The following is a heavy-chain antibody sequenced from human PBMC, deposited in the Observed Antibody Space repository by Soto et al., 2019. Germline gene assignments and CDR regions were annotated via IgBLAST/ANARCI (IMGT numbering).Heavy chain of an antibody. CDR1: GGMFYSSA. CDR3: SFAHNWTYQLTSY. V-gene: IGHV1-69*01. CDR2: IVPMNGSP. J-gene: IGHJ4*02. D-gene: IGHD2-2*01. Sequence: QVQLVQSGAAVKKPGSSVRVSCKASGGMFYSSAINWVRQAPGQGLEWMGGIVPMNGSPKYAQEFLGRVTISADASVTTAYMDLSGLNSEDTAVYYCSFAHNWTYQLTSYWGRGTQVTVSS.